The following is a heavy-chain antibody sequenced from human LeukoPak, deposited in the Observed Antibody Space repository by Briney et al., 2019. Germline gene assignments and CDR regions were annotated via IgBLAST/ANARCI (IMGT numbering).Heavy chain of an antibody. V-gene: IGHV4-34*01. Sequence: PSETLSLTCAVYGGSFSGYYWSWIRQPPGKGLEWIGEINHSGSTNYNPSLKSRVTISVDTSKNQFSLKLSSVTAADTAVYYCARWGRDYGGNLRRFDPWGQGNPGHRLL. CDR2: INHSGST. CDR1: GGSFSGYY. CDR3: ARWGRDYGGNLRRFDP. J-gene: IGHJ5*02. D-gene: IGHD4-23*01.